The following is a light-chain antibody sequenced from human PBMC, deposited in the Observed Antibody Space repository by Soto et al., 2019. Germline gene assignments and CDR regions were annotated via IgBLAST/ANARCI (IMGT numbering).Light chain of an antibody. CDR3: GTWDSSLSAGV. CDR1: SSNIGNNY. Sequence: SVLTQPPSVSAAPGQKVTISCSASSSNIGNNYVSWYQQLPGTAPKLLIYENNKRPSGIPDRFSGSKSGTSATLGITGLQTGDEADYYCGTWDSSLSAGVFGGGTKVTVL. V-gene: IGLV1-51*02. CDR2: ENN. J-gene: IGLJ3*02.